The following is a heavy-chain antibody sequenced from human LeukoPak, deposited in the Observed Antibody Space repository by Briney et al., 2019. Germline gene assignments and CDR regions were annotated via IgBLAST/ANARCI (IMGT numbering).Heavy chain of an antibody. J-gene: IGHJ5*02. CDR1: GFTFSSYS. V-gene: IGHV3-21*01. Sequence: GSLRLSCAASGFTFSSYSMNWVRQAPGKGLEWVSSISSSSSYIYYADSVKGRFTISRDNAKNSLYLQMNSLRAEDTAVYYCARDGYYDILTGYYNVYWFDPWGQGTLVTVSS. CDR2: ISSSSSYI. CDR3: ARDGYYDILTGYYNVYWFDP. D-gene: IGHD3-9*01.